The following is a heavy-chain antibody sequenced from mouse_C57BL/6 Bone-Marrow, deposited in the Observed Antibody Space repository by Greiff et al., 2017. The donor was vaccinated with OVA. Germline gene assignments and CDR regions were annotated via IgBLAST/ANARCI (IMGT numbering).Heavy chain of an antibody. CDR3: ARKGGLPPFAY. J-gene: IGHJ3*01. CDR1: GFTFSSYG. Sequence: EVHLVESGGDLVKPGGSLKLSCAASGFTFSSYGMSWVRQTPDKRLEWVATISSGGSYTYYPDSVKGRFTISRDNAKNTLYLQMSSLKSEDTAMYYCARKGGLPPFAYWGQGTLVTVSA. CDR2: ISSGGSYT. D-gene: IGHD2-2*01. V-gene: IGHV5-6*01.